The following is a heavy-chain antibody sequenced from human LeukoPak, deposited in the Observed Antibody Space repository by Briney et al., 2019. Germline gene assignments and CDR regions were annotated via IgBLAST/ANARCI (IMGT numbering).Heavy chain of an antibody. CDR3: ARVFGAGYSDY. Sequence: GGSLRLSCAASGFTVSSNYMSWVRQAPGKGLEWVSIIYSGGSTFYADSVKGRFTISRDNSKNSLYLQMNSLRAEDTAVYYCARVFGAGYSDYWGQGTLVTVSS. V-gene: IGHV3-53*01. CDR1: GFTVSSNY. CDR2: IYSGGST. D-gene: IGHD4/OR15-4a*01. J-gene: IGHJ4*02.